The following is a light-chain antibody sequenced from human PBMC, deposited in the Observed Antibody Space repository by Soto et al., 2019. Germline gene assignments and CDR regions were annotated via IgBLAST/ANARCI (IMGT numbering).Light chain of an antibody. J-gene: IGKJ1*01. CDR3: QQYNSYSGT. CDR1: QSINTW. Sequence: DIQMTQSPSTLSASVGDRVTITCRASQSINTWLAWYQQKAGKAPKLLIYEASTLQSGVPSRFSGSGSGTEFILTIGSLQPEDFATYYCQQYNSYSGTFGQGTKVDIK. V-gene: IGKV1-5*03. CDR2: EAS.